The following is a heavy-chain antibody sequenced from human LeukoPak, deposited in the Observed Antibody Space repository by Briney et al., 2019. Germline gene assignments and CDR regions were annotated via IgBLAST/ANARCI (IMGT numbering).Heavy chain of an antibody. CDR2: IRYDGSNK. CDR1: GFTFSSYG. J-gene: IGHJ5*02. Sequence: GGSLRLSCAASGFTFSSYGMHWVRQAPGKGLEWVAFIRYDGSNKYYADSVKGRFTISRDNSKNTLYLQMNSLRAEDTAVYYCAKDGLLRSSSSGNWFDPWGQGTLVTVSS. V-gene: IGHV3-30*02. D-gene: IGHD6-6*01. CDR3: AKDGLLRSSSSGNWFDP.